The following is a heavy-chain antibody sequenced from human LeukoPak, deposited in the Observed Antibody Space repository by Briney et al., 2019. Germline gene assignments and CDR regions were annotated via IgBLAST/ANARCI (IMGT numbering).Heavy chain of an antibody. D-gene: IGHD4-23*01. J-gene: IGHJ6*02. CDR2: IYYSGST. Sequence: SETLSLTCTVSGGSISSYYWSWIRQPPGKGLEWIGYIYYSGSTNYNPSLKSRVTISVDTFKNQFSLKLSSVTAADAAVYYCARHSHKTHYYGMDVWGQGTTVTVSS. CDR1: GGSISSYY. V-gene: IGHV4-59*08. CDR3: ARHSHKTHYYGMDV.